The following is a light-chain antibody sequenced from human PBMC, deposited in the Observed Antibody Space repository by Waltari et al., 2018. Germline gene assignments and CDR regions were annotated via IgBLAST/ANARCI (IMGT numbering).Light chain of an antibody. J-gene: IGKJ4*01. CDR3: QQYNSYSLLT. V-gene: IGKV1-5*03. CDR2: KAS. Sequence: DIQITQSPSTLSASVGDRVTITCRAIQSISTWLAWYQQKQEKAPKLLIYKASTLESGVPSRFSGSGAGTEFPLTISSLQPDYFATYYYQQYNSYSLLTFGGGTKVEIK. CDR1: QSISTW.